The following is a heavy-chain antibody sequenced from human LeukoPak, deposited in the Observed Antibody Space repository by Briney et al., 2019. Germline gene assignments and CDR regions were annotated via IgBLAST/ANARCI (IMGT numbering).Heavy chain of an antibody. V-gene: IGHV1-18*01. Sequence: ASVKVSCKASGGTFSSYGISWVRQAPGQGLEWMGWISAYNGNTDYGQNFRGRLIMTTDTSTSTAYMELRSLRSDDTAVYYCARDSIDGSGTYYNDSPDYWGQGTLVTVSS. J-gene: IGHJ4*02. CDR2: ISAYNGNT. D-gene: IGHD3-10*01. CDR1: GGTFSSYG. CDR3: ARDSIDGSGTYYNDSPDY.